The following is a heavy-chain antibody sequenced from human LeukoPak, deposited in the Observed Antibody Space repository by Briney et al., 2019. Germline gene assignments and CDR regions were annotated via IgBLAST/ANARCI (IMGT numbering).Heavy chain of an antibody. D-gene: IGHD5-18*01. CDR2: IVVGSGNT. CDR1: GFTFTSSA. Sequence: TSVKVSCKASGFTFTSSAMQWVRQARGQRLEWIGWIVVGSGNTNYAQKFQERVTITRDMSTSTAYMELRSLRSDDTAVYYCARDPGDTAMATFDYWGQGTLVTVSS. CDR3: ARDPGDTAMATFDY. J-gene: IGHJ4*02. V-gene: IGHV1-58*02.